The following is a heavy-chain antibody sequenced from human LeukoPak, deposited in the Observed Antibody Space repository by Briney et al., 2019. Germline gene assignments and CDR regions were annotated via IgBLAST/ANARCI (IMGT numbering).Heavy chain of an antibody. V-gene: IGHV3-33*01. Sequence: GGSLRLSCAASGFSFSRYGMHWVRQAPGKGLEWVAVIWYDGSNKYYADFVKGRFTISRDNSKNTLYLQINSLRPEDTAVYYCARGRSLWFGDLDFWGQGTLVTVSS. CDR1: GFSFSRYG. D-gene: IGHD3-10*01. CDR3: ARGRSLWFGDLDF. J-gene: IGHJ4*02. CDR2: IWYDGSNK.